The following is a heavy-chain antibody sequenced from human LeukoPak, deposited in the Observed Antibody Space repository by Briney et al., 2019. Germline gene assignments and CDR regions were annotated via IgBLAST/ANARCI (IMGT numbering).Heavy chain of an antibody. Sequence: ASVKVSCKASGYTFTSYGISWVRQAPGQGLEWMGWINPNSGGTNYARKFQGRVTMTRDTSISTAYMELSRLRSDDTAVYYCARVRRYYDSSGYYEIDYWGQGTLVTVSS. CDR3: ARVRRYYDSSGYYEIDY. CDR2: INPNSGGT. J-gene: IGHJ4*02. V-gene: IGHV1-2*02. D-gene: IGHD3-22*01. CDR1: GYTFTSYG.